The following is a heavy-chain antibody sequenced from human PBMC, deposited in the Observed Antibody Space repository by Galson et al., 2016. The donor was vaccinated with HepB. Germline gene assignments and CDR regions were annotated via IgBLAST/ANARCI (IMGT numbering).Heavy chain of an antibody. J-gene: IGHJ3*02. Sequence: SVKVSCKASGYTFSNYGIVWVRQAPGQGLEWMGWIGTDNGQTEYAQNFQDRVILTTDTSTTTSYMELRSLTSDDTAFYYCARGICTSRRCFGGLDIWGQGTVV. D-gene: IGHD2-15*01. V-gene: IGHV1-18*04. CDR1: GYTFSNYG. CDR2: IGTDNGQT. CDR3: ARGICTSRRCFGGLDI.